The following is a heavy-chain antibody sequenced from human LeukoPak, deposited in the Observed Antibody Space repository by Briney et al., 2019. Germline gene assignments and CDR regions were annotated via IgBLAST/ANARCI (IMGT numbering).Heavy chain of an antibody. CDR3: ARASDGITMIRGQFDP. CDR1: GFTFNDYA. V-gene: IGHV4-59*01. J-gene: IGHJ5*02. D-gene: IGHD3-10*01. Sequence: KPGGSLRLSCAASGFTFNDYAMHWIRQPPGKGLEWVGYVYYTGITNYNPSLKSRVTISVDTSKNHFSLKLSSVTAADTAVYYRARASDGITMIRGQFDPWGQGTLVTVSS. CDR2: VYYTGIT.